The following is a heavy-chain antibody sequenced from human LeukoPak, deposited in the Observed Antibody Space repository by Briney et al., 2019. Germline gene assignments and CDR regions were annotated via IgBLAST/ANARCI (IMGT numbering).Heavy chain of an antibody. V-gene: IGHV3-74*03. CDR3: AREGRVCGYDFDC. Sequence: PGGSLRLSCAASGFTFSSYRMHWVRQAPGKGLVWVSRINSDGSSITYADSVKGRFTISRDNAKNTLYLQMNSLRVEDTAVYYCAREGRVCGYDFDCWGQGTLVTVSS. D-gene: IGHD5-12*01. CDR2: INSDGSSI. J-gene: IGHJ4*02. CDR1: GFTFSSYR.